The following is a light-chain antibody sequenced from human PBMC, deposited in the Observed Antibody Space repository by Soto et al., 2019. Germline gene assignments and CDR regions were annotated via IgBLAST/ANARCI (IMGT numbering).Light chain of an antibody. V-gene: IGKV1-5*01. CDR3: QQYNDEPWT. CDR1: QNIGNW. CDR2: APS. J-gene: IGKJ1*01. Sequence: DIQMTQSPSTLSASVGDRVTITCRASQNIGNWLAWYQQKPGKTPDLLIYAPSSLESGVPLRFSGSGSGTEFTLTISSLLNDDSATYYCQQYNDEPWTFGQGTKVEIK.